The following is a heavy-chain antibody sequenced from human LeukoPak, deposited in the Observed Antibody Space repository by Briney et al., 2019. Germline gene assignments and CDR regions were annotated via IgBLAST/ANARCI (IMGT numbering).Heavy chain of an antibody. J-gene: IGHJ3*02. V-gene: IGHV3-21*01. D-gene: IGHD1-26*01. Sequence: GGSLRLSCAASGFTFSSYSMNWVRQAPGKGLEWVSSISSSSSYIYYADSVKGRFTISRDNAKNSLYLQMNSLRAEDTAVYYCAGIKKVGATGAFDIWGQGTMVTVSS. CDR2: ISSSSSYI. CDR1: GFTFSSYS. CDR3: AGIKKVGATGAFDI.